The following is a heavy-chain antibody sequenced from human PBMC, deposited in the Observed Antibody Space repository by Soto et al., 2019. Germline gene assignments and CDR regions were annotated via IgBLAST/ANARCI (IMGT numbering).Heavy chain of an antibody. D-gene: IGHD1-1*01. CDR2: IWYDGSNK. Sequence: GGSLRLSCAASGFTFSSYGMHWVRQAPGKGLEWVAVIWYDGSNKYYADSVKGRFTISRDNSKNTLYLQMNSLRAEDTAVYYCARETHTTSDAFDIWGQGTMVTVSS. V-gene: IGHV3-33*01. CDR3: ARETHTTSDAFDI. CDR1: GFTFSSYG. J-gene: IGHJ3*02.